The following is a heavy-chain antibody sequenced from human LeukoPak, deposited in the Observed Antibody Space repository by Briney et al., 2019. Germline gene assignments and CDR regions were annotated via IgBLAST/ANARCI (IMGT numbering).Heavy chain of an antibody. CDR3: ARVFLLDSSGWPTFDY. J-gene: IGHJ4*02. CDR2: INPNSGGT. CDR1: GYTFTGYY. V-gene: IGHV1-2*04. Sequence: GASVKDSCKASGYTFTGYYMHWVRQAPGQGLEWMGWINPNSGGTNYAQKFQGWVTMTRDTSISTAYMELSRLRSDDTAVYYCARVFLLDSSGWPTFDYWGQGTLVTVSS. D-gene: IGHD6-19*01.